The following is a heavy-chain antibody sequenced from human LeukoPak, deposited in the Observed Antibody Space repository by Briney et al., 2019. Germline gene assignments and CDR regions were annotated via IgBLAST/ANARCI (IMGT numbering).Heavy chain of an antibody. CDR3: AAGITGTTFLDF. CDR2: IIPIFGTA. CDR1: GGTFSNYS. D-gene: IGHD1-7*01. Sequence: ASVKVSCKASGGTFSNYSITWVRQAPGQGLEWMGGIIPIFGTANYAQKFKGRVTITTDESTSAAYMELSSLRSEDTAVYYCAAGITGTTFLDFWGQGTLVTVSS. V-gene: IGHV1-69*05. J-gene: IGHJ4*02.